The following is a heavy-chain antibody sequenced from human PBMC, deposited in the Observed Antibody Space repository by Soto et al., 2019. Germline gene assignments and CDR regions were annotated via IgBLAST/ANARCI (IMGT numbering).Heavy chain of an antibody. CDR1: GGSISSSSYY. CDR2: IYYSGST. J-gene: IGHJ3*02. V-gene: IGHV4-39*01. CDR3: ARQNLFTVEYSSSSGDHDAFDI. Sequence: SETLSLTCTVSGGSISSSSYYWGWIRQPPGKGLEWIGSIYYSGSTYYNPSLKSRVTISVDTSKNQFSLKLSSVTAADTAVYYCARQNLFTVEYSSSSGDHDAFDIWGQGTMVTVSS. D-gene: IGHD6-6*01.